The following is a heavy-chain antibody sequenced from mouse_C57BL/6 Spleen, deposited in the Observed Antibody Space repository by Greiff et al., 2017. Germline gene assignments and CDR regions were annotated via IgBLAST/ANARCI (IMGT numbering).Heavy chain of an antibody. J-gene: IGHJ3*01. CDR2: INPNNGGT. CDR3: ASGFSWFAY. Sequence: EVQLQQSGPELVKPGASVKISCKASGYTFTDYYMNWVKQSHGKSLEWIGDINPNNGGTSYNQKFKGKATLTVDKSSSTAYMELRSLTSEDSAVYYCASGFSWFAYWGQGTLVTVSA. CDR1: GYTFTDYY. V-gene: IGHV1-26*01.